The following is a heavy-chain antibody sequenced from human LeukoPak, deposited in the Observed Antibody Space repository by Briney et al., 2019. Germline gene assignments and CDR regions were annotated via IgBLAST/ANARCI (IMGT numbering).Heavy chain of an antibody. CDR3: ARRSYYDSSAIFDY. J-gene: IGHJ4*02. D-gene: IGHD3-22*01. V-gene: IGHV4-39*01. CDR1: GGSISSSSYY. CDR2: LYYSGST. Sequence: SETLSLTCTVSGGSISSSSYYWDWIRQPPGKGLEWIGSLYYSGSTYYNPSLKSRVTISVDTSKNQSSLKLSSVTAADTAVFYCARRSYYDSSAIFDYWGQGTLVTVSS.